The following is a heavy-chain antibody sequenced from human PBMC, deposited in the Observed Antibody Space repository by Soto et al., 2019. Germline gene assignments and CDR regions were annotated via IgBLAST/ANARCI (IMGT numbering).Heavy chain of an antibody. CDR2: ISWNSGSV. Sequence: PGGSLRLSCAASGFTFDGYAMHWVRQAPGKGLEWLSGISWNSGSVVYADSVKGRFTISRDNAKNSLHLQMNSLRAEDTALYYCAKDMAPGDSNGYYQMNAFDIWGQGTMVTVSS. J-gene: IGHJ3*02. V-gene: IGHV3-9*01. CDR3: AKDMAPGDSNGYYQMNAFDI. D-gene: IGHD6-19*01. CDR1: GFTFDGYA.